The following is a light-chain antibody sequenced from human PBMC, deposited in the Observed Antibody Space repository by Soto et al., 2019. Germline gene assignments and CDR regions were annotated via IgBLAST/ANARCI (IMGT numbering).Light chain of an antibody. J-gene: IGKJ1*01. Sequence: EIVLTQSPGTLSLSPGERATLSCRASQSVSSSYLAWYQQKPGQAPRLLIYGASSRATGIPDRFSDSGSGTHFALTSSRLEPEDFSVYYCQQYGSSSWTFRQGTNVEIK. CDR3: QQYGSSSWT. CDR1: QSVSSSY. V-gene: IGKV3-20*01. CDR2: GAS.